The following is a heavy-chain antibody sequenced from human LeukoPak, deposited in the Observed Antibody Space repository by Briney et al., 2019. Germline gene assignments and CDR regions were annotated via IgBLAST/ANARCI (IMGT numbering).Heavy chain of an antibody. V-gene: IGHV3-13*01. Sequence: GGSLRLSCAASGFTFRSYDMHSVRQATEKGLEWVSRIGTAGEIYYPGSVKGRFTISRENAKNSLYLQMNSLRAGDTAVYYCARAAYSSTWYSRYFDLWGRGTLVTVSS. CDR1: GFTFRSYD. J-gene: IGHJ2*01. CDR3: ARAAYSSTWYSRYFDL. D-gene: IGHD6-13*01. CDR2: IGTAGEI.